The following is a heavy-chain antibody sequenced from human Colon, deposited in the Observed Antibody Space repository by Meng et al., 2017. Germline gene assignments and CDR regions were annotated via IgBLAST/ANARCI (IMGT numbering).Heavy chain of an antibody. CDR3: ARRRGGSGRDC. CDR2: IYHSGST. D-gene: IGHD3-10*01. Sequence: LQLPESGPGLRNHSQTVSSTCTVSGGYISSNGYYWDWVRQPPGKGLDGIGAIYHSGSTSYNPSLQSRVTMFVDTSKNQFSLMLTSVTATDTAVYYCARRRGGSGRDCWGQGTLVTVSS. J-gene: IGHJ4*02. V-gene: IGHV4-39*01. CDR1: GGYISSNGYY.